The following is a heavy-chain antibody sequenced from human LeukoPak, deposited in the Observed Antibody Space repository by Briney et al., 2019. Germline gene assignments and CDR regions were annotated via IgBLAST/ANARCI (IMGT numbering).Heavy chain of an antibody. CDR2: IKHDGSEK. CDR1: GFTFSNAW. D-gene: IGHD3-3*01. V-gene: IGHV3-7*01. J-gene: IGHJ4*02. CDR3: ATDRGWRTSGYYLYYFEY. Sequence: GGSLRLSCAASGFTFSNAWMSWVRQAPGKGLEWVASIKHDGSEKYYVDSVRGRFTISRDNTMNSLYLQMSSLRAEDMAVYYCATDRGWRTSGYYLYYFEYWGQGTLVTYSS.